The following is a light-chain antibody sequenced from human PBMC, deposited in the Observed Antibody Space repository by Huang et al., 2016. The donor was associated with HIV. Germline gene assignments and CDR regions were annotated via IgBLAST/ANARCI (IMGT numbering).Light chain of an antibody. CDR2: FAS. CDR1: QNISTY. J-gene: IGKJ1*01. V-gene: IGKV1-39*01. CDR3: QQSFNTPT. Sequence: IQMTQSPSSLSASVGDRVTITCRAGQNISTYLNWYQQKPGEGPKPLIYFASNLQSGVPSSFRGSGSGTHFTLTISSLQPEDFATYFCQQSFNTPTFGQGTKVETK.